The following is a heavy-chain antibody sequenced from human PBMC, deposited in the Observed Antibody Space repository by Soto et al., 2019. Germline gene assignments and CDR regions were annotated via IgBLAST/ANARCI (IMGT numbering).Heavy chain of an antibody. J-gene: IGHJ4*01. D-gene: IGHD2-2*01. V-gene: IGHV3-30-3*01. CDR2: ISYDGSNK. Sequence: PGGSLRLSCAASGFTFSSYAMHWVRQAPGKGLEWVAVISYDGSNKYYADSVKGRFTISRDNSKNTLYLQMNSLRAEDTAVYFCARDESAGSSRCSHHNRYSQWILAPSRGAGGSSPSRKYY. CDR3: ARDESAGSSRCSHHNRYSQWILAPSRGAGGSSPSRKYY. CDR1: GFTFSSYA.